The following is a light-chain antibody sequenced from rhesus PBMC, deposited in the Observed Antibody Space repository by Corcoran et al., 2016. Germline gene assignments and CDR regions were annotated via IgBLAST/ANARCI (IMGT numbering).Light chain of an antibody. Sequence: QAALTQPRSVSGSPGQSVTISCTGTSSDIGGYNYVSWYQQHPGTAPKLMIYEVSKRPSGVSDRFSGSKSGNTASLTISGLQAEDEAEYYCGSYAGSYTVYIFGAGTRLTVL. CDR1: SSDIGGYNY. CDR2: EVS. V-gene: IGLV2-32*01. CDR3: GSYAGSYTVYI. J-gene: IGLJ1*01.